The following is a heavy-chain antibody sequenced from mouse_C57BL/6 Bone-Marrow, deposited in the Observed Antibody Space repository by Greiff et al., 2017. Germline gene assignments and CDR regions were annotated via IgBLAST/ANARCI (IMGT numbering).Heavy chain of an antibody. CDR2: IPPNSGST. Sequence: QVQLQQPGAELVKPGASVKLSCKASGYTFTSYWMHWVKQRPGQGLEWIGMIPPNSGSTNYNEKFKSKATLTVDKASSTAYMQISSLKPEDSAVYYCAIRPIYDAHEAFAYWGQGTLVTVSA. V-gene: IGHV1-64*01. D-gene: IGHD2-1*01. CDR1: GYTFTSYW. J-gene: IGHJ3*01. CDR3: AIRPIYDAHEAFAY.